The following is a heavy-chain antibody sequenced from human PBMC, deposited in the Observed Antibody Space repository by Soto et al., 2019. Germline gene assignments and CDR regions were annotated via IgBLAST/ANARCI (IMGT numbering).Heavy chain of an antibody. J-gene: IGHJ4*02. V-gene: IGHV3-15*07. CDR2: IKSKTDGGTT. CDR1: GFTFSNAW. CDR3: TPDSPDYGDRNGNLFY. D-gene: IGHD4-17*01. Sequence: GGSLRLSCAASGFTFSNAWMNWVRQAPGKGLEWVGRIKSKTDGGTTDYAAPVKGRFTISRDDSKNTLYLQMNSLKTEDTAVYYCTPDSPDYGDRNGNLFYWGQGTLVTVSS.